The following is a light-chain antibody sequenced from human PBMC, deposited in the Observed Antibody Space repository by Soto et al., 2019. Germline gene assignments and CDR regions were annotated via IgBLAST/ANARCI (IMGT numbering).Light chain of an antibody. CDR2: GAS. J-gene: IGKJ3*01. CDR3: QQYCSSLFT. V-gene: IGKV3-20*01. CDR1: QSVSSSY. Sequence: EIVLTQSPGTLSLSPGERATLSCRASQSVSSSYLAWYQQKPGQAPRLLIYGASSKATGIPDRFSGSGSGPPFPLTISTLEPEDFAVYYCQQYCSSLFTFGPGTKVDIK.